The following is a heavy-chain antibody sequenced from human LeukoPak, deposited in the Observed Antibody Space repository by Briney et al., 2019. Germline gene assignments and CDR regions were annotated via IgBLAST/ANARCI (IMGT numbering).Heavy chain of an antibody. CDR3: ARARSSWGWNYYYYMDV. J-gene: IGHJ6*03. CDR2: IRYDGSNK. V-gene: IGHV3-30*02. CDR1: GFTFSSYG. D-gene: IGHD6-6*01. Sequence: GGSLRLSCAASGFTFSSYGMHWVRQAPGKGLEWVAFIRYDGSNKYYADSVKGRFTISRDNAKNSLYLQMNSLRAEDTAVYYCARARSSWGWNYYYYMDVWGKGTTVTVSS.